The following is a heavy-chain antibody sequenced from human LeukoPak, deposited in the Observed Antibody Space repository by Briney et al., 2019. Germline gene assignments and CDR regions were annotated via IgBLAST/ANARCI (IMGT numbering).Heavy chain of an antibody. J-gene: IGHJ4*02. Sequence: PSETLSLTCAVYGGSFSGYYWSWIRQPPGKGLEWIGEINHSGSTNYNPSLKSRVTISVDTSKNQFSLKLSSVTAADTAVYYCARDGGSGNPLDYWGQGTLVTVSS. D-gene: IGHD3-10*01. V-gene: IGHV4-34*01. CDR3: ARDGGSGNPLDY. CDR1: GGSFSGYY. CDR2: INHSGST.